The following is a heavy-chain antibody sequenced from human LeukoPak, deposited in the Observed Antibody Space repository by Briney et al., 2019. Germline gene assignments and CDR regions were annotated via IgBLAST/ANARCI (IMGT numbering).Heavy chain of an antibody. Sequence: GGSLRLSCAASGFTFSSYDMRWVRQAPGKRLGWVSRVSGSGGTTYYADSVKGRCTMSRDNSKNTVYLQMNNLRAEDTAAYSCAKGMGSGWSIMGTYFDYWGQGTLVTVSS. J-gene: IGHJ4*02. V-gene: IGHV3-23*01. CDR3: AKGMGSGWSIMGTYFDY. CDR1: GFTFSSYD. D-gene: IGHD6-19*01. CDR2: VSGSGGTT.